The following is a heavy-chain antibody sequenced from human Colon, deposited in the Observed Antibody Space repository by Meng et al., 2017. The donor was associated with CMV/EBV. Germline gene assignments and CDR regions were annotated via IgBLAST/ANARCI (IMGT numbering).Heavy chain of an antibody. J-gene: IGHJ4*02. CDR3: ARSGGVSPRRTYFDY. V-gene: IGHV4-59*02. CDR1: GGSVSTYY. Sequence: SETLSLTCTVSGGSVSTYYWSWIRQPPGKGLEWIGYVYYSGNTKYNPPLKSRVIVSLDTSKNQFSLKLSSVTAADTAMYYCARSGGVSPRRTYFDYWGQGTLVTVSS. D-gene: IGHD3-16*01. CDR2: VYYSGNT.